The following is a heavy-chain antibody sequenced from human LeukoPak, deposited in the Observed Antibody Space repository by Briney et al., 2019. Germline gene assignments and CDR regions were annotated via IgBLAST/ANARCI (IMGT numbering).Heavy chain of an antibody. J-gene: IGHJ1*01. V-gene: IGHV4-38-2*01. CDR1: GYSINTGFY. D-gene: IGHD1-26*01. CDR2: FWHDGKT. CDR3: ARQRGGIMAATAIDI. Sequence: SETLSLTCAVSGYSINTGFYWGWIRQPPGEGLEWIGSFWHDGKTYYNPSLKSRLTISMDTSRNHFSLRLNSVTATDTAVYYCARQRGGIMAATAIDIWGQGTLVTVSS.